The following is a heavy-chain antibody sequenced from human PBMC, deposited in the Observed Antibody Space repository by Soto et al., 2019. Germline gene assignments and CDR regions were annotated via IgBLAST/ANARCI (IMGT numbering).Heavy chain of an antibody. CDR3: ARAELIVAGQAFDS. J-gene: IGHJ4*02. Sequence: QVDLVQSGAEVKKPGASVKMSCKSSGYRLSNYYMHWVRQAPGQGLEWMGIVNPRDGRANYARKFQGRVTMTWDTSTTTLYMEVNSLRSDDTAIYYCARAELIVAGQAFDSWGQGTLFTVSS. CDR1: GYRLSNYY. D-gene: IGHD5-12*01. CDR2: VNPRDGRA. V-gene: IGHV1-46*01.